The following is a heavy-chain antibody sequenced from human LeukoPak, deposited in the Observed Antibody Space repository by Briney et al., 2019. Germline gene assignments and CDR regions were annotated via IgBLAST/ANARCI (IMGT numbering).Heavy chain of an antibody. CDR3: ARGSRYFDWLLYGDFDY. CDR1: GYTFTSYG. D-gene: IGHD3-9*01. Sequence: ASVKVSCRASGYTFTSYGIIWVRQAPGQGLEWMGWISAYNGNTNYAQKFQGRVTMTTDTSTSTAYMELRSLRSDDTAVDYCARGSRYFDWLLYGDFDYWGQGTLVTVSS. V-gene: IGHV1-18*04. J-gene: IGHJ4*02. CDR2: ISAYNGNT.